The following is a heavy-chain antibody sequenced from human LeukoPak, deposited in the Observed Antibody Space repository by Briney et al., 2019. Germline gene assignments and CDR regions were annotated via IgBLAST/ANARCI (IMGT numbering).Heavy chain of an antibody. J-gene: IGHJ4*02. Sequence: PSETLSLTCTVSGGSISSYYWSWIRQPPGKGLEWIGYIYYSGSTNYNPSLKSRVTISVDTSKNQFSLKLSSVTAADTAVYYCARGKYYDILTSSFGFDYWGQGTLVTVSS. V-gene: IGHV4-59*01. CDR3: ARGKYYDILTSSFGFDY. CDR2: IYYSGST. D-gene: IGHD3-9*01. CDR1: GGSISSYY.